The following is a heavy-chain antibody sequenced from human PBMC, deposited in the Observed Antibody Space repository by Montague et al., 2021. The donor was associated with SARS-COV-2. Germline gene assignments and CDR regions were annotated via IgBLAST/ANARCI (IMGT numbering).Heavy chain of an antibody. D-gene: IGHD3-22*01. J-gene: IGHJ3*02. Sequence: SETLSLTCTVSGGSISSSSYYWGWIRQPPGKGLEWIGSIYYSGSTYYNPSLKSRVTIFVDTSKYQFSLKLSSVTAADTAVYYCASPTYYYDSSGSDAFDIWGQGTMVTVSS. CDR1: GGSISSSSYY. V-gene: IGHV4-39*01. CDR2: IYYSGST. CDR3: ASPTYYYDSSGSDAFDI.